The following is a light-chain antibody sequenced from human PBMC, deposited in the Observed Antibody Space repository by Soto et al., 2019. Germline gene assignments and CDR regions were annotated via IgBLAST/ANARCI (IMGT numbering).Light chain of an antibody. V-gene: IGLV2-8*01. CDR1: SSDVGGYNY. CDR3: TSYAGGNNV. CDR2: EVN. J-gene: IGLJ1*01. Sequence: QAVATQPPSASGSPGQSVTISCTGTSSDVGGYNYVSWYQQHPGKVPKLMVYEVNKRPSGVPDRFSGSKSGNTASLTVSGLQAEDEADYYCTSYAGGNNVFGTGTKLTVL.